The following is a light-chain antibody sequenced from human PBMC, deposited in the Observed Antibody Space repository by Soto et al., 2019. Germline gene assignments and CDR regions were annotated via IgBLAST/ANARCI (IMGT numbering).Light chain of an antibody. CDR1: SGDVGGYNF. CDR2: DVI. Sequence: QSALTQPRSVSGSPGQSVTFSCTGTSGDVGGYNFVSWYQQHPGKAPKLMIYDVIKRPSGVPDRFSGSKSGNTASLTISGLQAEDEADYYCCSYTDSLFVFGTGTQLTVL. V-gene: IGLV2-11*01. CDR3: CSYTDSLFV. J-gene: IGLJ7*01.